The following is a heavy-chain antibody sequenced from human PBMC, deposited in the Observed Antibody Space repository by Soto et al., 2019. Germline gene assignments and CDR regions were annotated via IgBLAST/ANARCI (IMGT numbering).Heavy chain of an antibody. V-gene: IGHV1-69*13. Sequence: ASVKVSCKASGGTFSSYAISWVRQAPGQGLEWMGGIIPIFGTANYAQKFQGRVTITADESTSTAYMELSSLRSEDTAVYYCARDDCGPGVSGGSCYPRGYFDYWGQGTLVTVSS. CDR2: IIPIFGTA. CDR3: ARDDCGPGVSGGSCYPRGYFDY. J-gene: IGHJ4*02. D-gene: IGHD2-15*01. CDR1: GGTFSSYA.